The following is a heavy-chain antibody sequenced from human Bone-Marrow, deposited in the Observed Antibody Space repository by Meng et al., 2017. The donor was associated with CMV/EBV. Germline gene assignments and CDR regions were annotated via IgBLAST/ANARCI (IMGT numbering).Heavy chain of an antibody. V-gene: IGHV3-21*01. CDR1: GFTFSSYS. Sequence: SCAASGFTFSSYSMNWVRQAPGKGLEWVSSISSSSSYIYYADSVKGRFTISRDNAKNSLYLQMNSLRAEDTAVYYCARDTGWELTRTFDYWGQGTLVTVSS. CDR3: ARDTGWELTRTFDY. D-gene: IGHD1-26*01. CDR2: ISSSSSYI. J-gene: IGHJ4*02.